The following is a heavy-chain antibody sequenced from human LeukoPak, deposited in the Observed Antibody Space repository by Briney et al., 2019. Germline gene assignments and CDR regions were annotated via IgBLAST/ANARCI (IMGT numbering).Heavy chain of an antibody. J-gene: IGHJ4*02. CDR2: ISGSGGST. CDR1: GFTFSSYA. Sequence: GSLRLSCAASGFTFSSYAMSWVRQAPGKGLEWVSAISGSGGSTYYADSVKGRFTISRDSSKHTLYLQMNSLRVEDTAVYYCAKAGLVRGGALDSWGQGTLVTVSS. CDR3: AKAGLVRGGALDS. V-gene: IGHV3-23*01. D-gene: IGHD4/OR15-4a*01.